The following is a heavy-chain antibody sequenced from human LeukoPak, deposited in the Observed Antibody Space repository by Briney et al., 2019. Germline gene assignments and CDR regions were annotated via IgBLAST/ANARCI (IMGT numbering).Heavy chain of an antibody. CDR2: INHSGST. CDR1: GGSFSGYY. CDR3: ARLALQEVGATQTYYLDY. Sequence: SETLSLTCAAYGGSFSGYYWSWIRQPPGKGLEWIGEINHSGSTNYNPSLKSRVTISVDTSKNQFSLKLSSVTAADTAVYYCARLALQEVGATQTYYLDYWGQGTLVTVSS. D-gene: IGHD1-26*01. J-gene: IGHJ4*02. V-gene: IGHV4-34*01.